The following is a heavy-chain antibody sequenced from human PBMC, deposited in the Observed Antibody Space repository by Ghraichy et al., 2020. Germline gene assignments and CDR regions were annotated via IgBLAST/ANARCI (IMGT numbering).Heavy chain of an antibody. CDR2: TYYRSKWYS. CDR1: GDSVSSHSAA. V-gene: IGHV6-1*01. CDR3: ARGYGHRSGKGEDWFDP. D-gene: IGHD4-23*01. Sequence: SQTLSLTCAISGDSVSSHSAAWNWIRQSPSRGLEWLGRTYYRSKWYSEYAVSVKSRITVNPDTSKNQFSLQLKSVTPKDAALYYCARGYGHRSGKGEDWFDPWGQGTLVTVSS. J-gene: IGHJ5*02.